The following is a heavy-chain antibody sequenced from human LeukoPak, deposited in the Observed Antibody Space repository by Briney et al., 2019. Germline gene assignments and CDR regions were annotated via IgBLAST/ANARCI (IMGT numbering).Heavy chain of an antibody. V-gene: IGHV4-59*01. CDR2: IYYSGST. CDR3: ARGPSSSSWYGY. CDR1: GDSISNYY. J-gene: IGHJ4*02. D-gene: IGHD6-13*01. Sequence: TTSETLSLTCTVSGDSISNYYWSWIRQPPGKGLEWIGYIYYSGSTNYNPSLKSRVTISVDTSKNQFSLKLSSVTAADTAVYYCARGPSSSSWYGYWGQGTLVTVSS.